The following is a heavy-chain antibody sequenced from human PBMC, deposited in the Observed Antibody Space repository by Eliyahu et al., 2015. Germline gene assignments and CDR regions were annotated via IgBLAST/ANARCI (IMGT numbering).Heavy chain of an antibody. CDR1: GGSISSSGYY. V-gene: IGHV4-39*01. J-gene: IGHJ6*02. CDR3: ATSKRGYSYGMDV. CDR2: IYYTGST. D-gene: IGHD3-16*01. Sequence: QLLLQESGPGLVKPSETLSLTCTVSGGSISSSGYYWGWIRQPPGKXLXXIGSIYYTGSTYYNPSLRSRGTISVDTSKNQFSLGVTSVTAADTAVYYCATSKRGYSYGMDVWGQGTTVTVSS.